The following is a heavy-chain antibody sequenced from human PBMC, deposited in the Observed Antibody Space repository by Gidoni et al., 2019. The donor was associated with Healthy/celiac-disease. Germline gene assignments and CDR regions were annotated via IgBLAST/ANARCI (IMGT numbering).Heavy chain of an antibody. CDR3: ASPGERDCGGDCYYDAFDI. V-gene: IGHV5-51*01. Sequence: EVQLVQSGAEVKKPGESLKISCKGSGYSFTSYWIGWVLQMPGKGLEWMGIIYPVDSDTRYSPAFQSQVTISADKSTSTAYLQWRSLKAWDTAMYYCASPGERDCGGDCYYDAFDIWGQGTMVTVSS. J-gene: IGHJ3*02. CDR2: IYPVDSDT. D-gene: IGHD2-21*02. CDR1: GYSFTSYW.